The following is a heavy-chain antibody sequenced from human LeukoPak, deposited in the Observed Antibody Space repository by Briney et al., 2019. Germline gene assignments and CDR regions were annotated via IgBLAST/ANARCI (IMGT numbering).Heavy chain of an antibody. CDR1: GYRFTSYW. V-gene: IGHV5-51*01. Sequence: GESLKISCKGSGYRFTSYWIGWVRQMPGKGPEWMGIISPGDSDTRYSPSFQGQVTISADKSINTAYLQWSSLKASDTAMYYCARRPTGTNSGWYYFDYWGQGTLVTVSS. CDR3: ARRPTGTNSGWYYFDY. J-gene: IGHJ4*02. D-gene: IGHD6-19*01. CDR2: ISPGDSDT.